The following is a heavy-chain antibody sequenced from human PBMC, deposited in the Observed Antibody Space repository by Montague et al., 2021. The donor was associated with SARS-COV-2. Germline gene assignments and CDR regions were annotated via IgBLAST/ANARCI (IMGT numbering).Heavy chain of an antibody. J-gene: IGHJ4*02. CDR2: INHLGTS. V-gene: IGHV4-34*01. CDR1: GGSFSDYY. Sequence: SETLSLTCAVYGGSFSDYYWGWIRQPPGKGLEWIGEINHLGTSKYNTSLKSRVSISLDTSKNQFSLYLSSVTAADTAVYYCARGRQHFNMIVVVMTGGEYYFDYWGQGTLVTVSS. D-gene: IGHD3-22*01. CDR3: ARGRQHFNMIVVVMTGGEYYFDY.